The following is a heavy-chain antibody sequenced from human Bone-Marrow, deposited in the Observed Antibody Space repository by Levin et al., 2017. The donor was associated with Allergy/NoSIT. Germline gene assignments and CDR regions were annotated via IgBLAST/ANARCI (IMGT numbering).Heavy chain of an antibody. D-gene: IGHD6-19*01. V-gene: IGHV3-48*03. CDR3: ARVSSGWYGGVYYDYGIDV. CDR1: GFTFSSYE. J-gene: IGHJ6*02. CDR2: ISSSGSTI. Sequence: GGSLRLSCAASGFTFSSYEMNWVRQAPGKGLEWVAYISSSGSTIYYADSVKGRFTISRDNAKNSLYLQMNSLRAEDTAVYYCARVSSGWYGGVYYDYGIDVWGQGTTVTVSS.